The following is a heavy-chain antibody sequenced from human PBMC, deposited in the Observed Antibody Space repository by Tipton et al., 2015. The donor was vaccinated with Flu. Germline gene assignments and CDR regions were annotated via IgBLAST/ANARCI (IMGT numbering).Heavy chain of an antibody. CDR1: GFTFSSYS. Sequence: GSLRLSRAASGFTFSSYSMNWVRQAPGKGLEWVSSISSSSSYIYYADSVKGRVTISRDNAKNSLYLQMNSLRAEDTAVYYCARSVVPAAIDYWGQGTLVTVSS. CDR2: ISSSSSYI. D-gene: IGHD2-2*01. V-gene: IGHV3-21*01. J-gene: IGHJ4*02. CDR3: ARSVVPAAIDY.